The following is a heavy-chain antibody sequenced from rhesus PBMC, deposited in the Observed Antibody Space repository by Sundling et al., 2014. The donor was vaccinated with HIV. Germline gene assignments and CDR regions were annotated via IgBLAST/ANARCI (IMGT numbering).Heavy chain of an antibody. D-gene: IGHD3-3*01. CDR1: GASISNYW. CDR3: AIQYKYGLDS. J-gene: IGHJ6*01. CDR2: IYGSGGST. V-gene: IGHV4-80*01. Sequence: QVQLQESGPGLVKPSETLSLNCTVSGASISNYWWTWIRQPPGKGLEWIGYIYGSGGSTYYNPSLKSRVTISTDTSKNQFSLKLRSVTAADTAVYYCAIQYKYGLDSWGQGVVVTVSS.